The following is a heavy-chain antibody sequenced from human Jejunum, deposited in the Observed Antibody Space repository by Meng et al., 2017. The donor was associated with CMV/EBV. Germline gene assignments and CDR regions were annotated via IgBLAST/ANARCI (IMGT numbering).Heavy chain of an antibody. Sequence: CVRQARGTELEWVSPISDSGDFPACNAYYAASVKDRFTISRDHTSTPLFFRLSRLTAEDPAFYSCAKGYDRYPYGMGYFDQWGQGTLVTVSS. J-gene: IGHJ4*02. CDR3: AKGYDRYPYGMGYFDQ. CDR2: ISDSGDFPACNA. V-gene: IGHV3-23*01. D-gene: IGHD3-10*01.